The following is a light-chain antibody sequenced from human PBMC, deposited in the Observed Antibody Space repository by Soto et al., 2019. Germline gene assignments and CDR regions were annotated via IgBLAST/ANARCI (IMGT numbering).Light chain of an antibody. CDR1: QTISSW. Sequence: DIQMTQSPSTLSGSVGDRVTITCRASQTISSWLAWYQQKPGKAPKLLIYKASTLKSGVPSRFSGSGSGTEFSLTISSLQPDDFATHSCQHHNSYSVAFGQGPNVDIK. CDR3: QHHNSYSVA. CDR2: KAS. V-gene: IGKV1-5*03. J-gene: IGKJ1*01.